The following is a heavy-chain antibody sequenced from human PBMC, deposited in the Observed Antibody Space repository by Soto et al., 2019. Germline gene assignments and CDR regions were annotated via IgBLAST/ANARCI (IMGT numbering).Heavy chain of an antibody. CDR2: IYYSGST. CDR1: GGSISGYY. CDR3: ARAIFAFGDYYFGMDV. Sequence: SETLSLTCTVSGGSISGYYWTWIRQPPGRGLEWIGNIYYSGSTNYDPSLESRVTMSVDTSKNQFSLKLSSVTAADTAVYYCARAIFAFGDYYFGMDVWGQGTTVTVSS. D-gene: IGHD3-10*01. J-gene: IGHJ6*02. V-gene: IGHV4-59*01.